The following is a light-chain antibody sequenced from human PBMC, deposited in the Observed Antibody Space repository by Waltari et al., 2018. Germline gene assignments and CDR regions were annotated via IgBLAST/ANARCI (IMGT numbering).Light chain of an antibody. V-gene: IGKV1-5*03. CDR1: QSIRSW. Sequence: DIQMTQSPSTLSAPVGDRVTITCRASQSIRSWLDWYQQKPGKAPKLLISKASTLESGVPSRFSGSRSGQEFTLTISSLQPDDFATYHCQQYKSPPWTFGQGTKVEIK. CDR3: QQYKSPPWT. J-gene: IGKJ1*01. CDR2: KAS.